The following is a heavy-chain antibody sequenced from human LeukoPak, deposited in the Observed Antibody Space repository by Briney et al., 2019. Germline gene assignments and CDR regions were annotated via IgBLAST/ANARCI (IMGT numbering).Heavy chain of an antibody. Sequence: KTGGSVRLSCAASGFTFSSYSMNWVRHGPGNGLEWVSSISSSSSYIYYADSVKGRFTISRDNAKNSLYLQMNSLRAEDTAVYYCARDPSREYAINFDYWGQGTLVTVSP. CDR3: ARDPSREYAINFDY. D-gene: IGHD2-8*01. V-gene: IGHV3-21*01. J-gene: IGHJ4*02. CDR1: GFTFSSYS. CDR2: ISSSSSYI.